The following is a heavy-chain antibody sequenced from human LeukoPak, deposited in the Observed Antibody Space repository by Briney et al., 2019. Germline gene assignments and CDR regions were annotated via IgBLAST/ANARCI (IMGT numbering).Heavy chain of an antibody. Sequence: SGPTLVKSTQTLTLTCTFSGFSLSSRGVGVGWIRQPPGKALEWLGIIYWDDDKRYRPSLKSRLTFTKDTSKNQVVLTMSNMDPVDTATYYCSHVYCSLDDCYSGGPYFDYWGQGILVTVPS. CDR3: SHVYCSLDDCYSGGPYFDY. CDR1: GFSLSSRGVG. V-gene: IGHV2-5*02. CDR2: IYWDDDK. D-gene: IGHD2-21*01. J-gene: IGHJ4*02.